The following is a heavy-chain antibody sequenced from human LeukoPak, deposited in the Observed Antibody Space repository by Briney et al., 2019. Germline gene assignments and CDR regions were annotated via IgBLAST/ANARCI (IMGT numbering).Heavy chain of an antibody. J-gene: IGHJ6*02. D-gene: IGHD3-10*01. Sequence: GGSLRFSYAASGFTFSSYWMSWVRQAPGKGLEWVANIKQDGSEKYYVDSVKGRFTISRDNAKNSLYLQMNSLRAEDTAVYYCARDRWWFGELFRSFYYYYGMDVWGQGTTVTVSS. CDR2: IKQDGSEK. CDR1: GFTFSSYW. V-gene: IGHV3-7*01. CDR3: ARDRWWFGELFRSFYYYYGMDV.